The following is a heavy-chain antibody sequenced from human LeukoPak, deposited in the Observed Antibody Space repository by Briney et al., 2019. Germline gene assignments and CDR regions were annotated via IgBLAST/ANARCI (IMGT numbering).Heavy chain of an antibody. CDR3: ASSIRGYYDSSGYFESIDAFDI. CDR1: GGSFSGYY. V-gene: IGHV4-34*01. CDR2: INHSGST. J-gene: IGHJ3*02. Sequence: SETLSLTCAVYGGSFSGYYWSWIRQPPGKGLEWIGEINHSGSTNYNPSLKSRVTISVDTSKNQFSLKLSSVTAADTAVYYCASSIRGYYDSSGYFESIDAFDIWGQGTMVTVSS. D-gene: IGHD3-22*01.